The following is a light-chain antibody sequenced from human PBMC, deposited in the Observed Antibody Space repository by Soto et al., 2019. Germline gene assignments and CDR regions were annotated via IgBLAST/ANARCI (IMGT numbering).Light chain of an antibody. J-gene: IGLJ1*01. CDR3: SSHTSSSTRV. CDR1: SSDVGGYNY. CDR2: DVS. V-gene: IGLV2-14*01. Sequence: QSALTQPASVSGSPGQSITISCTGTSSDVGGYNYVSWYQQHPGKAPKLMIYDVSNRPSGVSNRFSGSKSGNTASLTISGLQAEDEGDYXCSSHTSSSTRVVATGTKVXVL.